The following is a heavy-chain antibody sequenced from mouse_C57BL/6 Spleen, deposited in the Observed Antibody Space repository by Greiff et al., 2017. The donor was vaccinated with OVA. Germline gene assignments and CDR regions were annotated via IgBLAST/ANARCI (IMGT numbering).Heavy chain of an antibody. V-gene: IGHV1-50*01. CDR1: GYTFTSYW. J-gene: IGHJ3*01. Sequence: VQLQQPGAELVKPGASVKLSCKASGYTFTSYWMQWVKQRPGQGLEWIGEIDPSDSYTNYNQKFKGKATLTVDTSSSTAYMQLSSLTSEDSAVYYCSSEGTTTAEAWFAYWGQGTLVTVSA. D-gene: IGHD1-1*01. CDR2: IDPSDSYT. CDR3: SSEGTTTAEAWFAY.